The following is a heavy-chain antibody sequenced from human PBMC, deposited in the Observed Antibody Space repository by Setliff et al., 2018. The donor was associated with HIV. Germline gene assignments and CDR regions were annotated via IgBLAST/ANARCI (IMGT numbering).Heavy chain of an antibody. J-gene: IGHJ4*02. Sequence: GGSLRLSCAASGFTFSSYAMSWVRQTPEKGLEWVSIITSGGSTYYADSVKGRFTISTDNSKNTLYLQMNSLRAEDTAVYYCAKRGSTVETRYLDSWGQGTLVTVSS. CDR3: AKRGSTVETRYLDS. V-gene: IGHV3-23*01. CDR2: ITSGGST. CDR1: GFTFSSYA. D-gene: IGHD4-17*01.